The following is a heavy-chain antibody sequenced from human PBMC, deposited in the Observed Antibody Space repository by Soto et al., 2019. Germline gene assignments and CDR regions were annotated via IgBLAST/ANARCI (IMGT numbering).Heavy chain of an antibody. J-gene: IGHJ3*02. V-gene: IGHV3-23*01. CDR1: GFTFSAYA. D-gene: IGHD2-21*02. Sequence: EVQLLESGGGLVQPGGSLRLSCAVSGFTFSAYAMSWVRQTPGKGLEWVSGISASRGRTYYADSVKGRFTISSDNSKKTLYLQMNCLRAEDTAVYYCAKDPNGDYVRGFEMWGQGTMVTVSS. CDR3: AKDPNGDYVRGFEM. CDR2: ISASRGRT.